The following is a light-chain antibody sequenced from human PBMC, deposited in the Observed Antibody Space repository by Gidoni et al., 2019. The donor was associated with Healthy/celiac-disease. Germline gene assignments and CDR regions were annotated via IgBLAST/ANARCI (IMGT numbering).Light chain of an antibody. Sequence: DNVMTQSPLFLPVTPGEPASISCRSSQSLLHSNGYNYLDWYLQKPGQSPQLLIYLGSNRASGVPDRFSGSGAGTDFTLKISRVEAEDVGVYYCMQALQTPWAFGQGTKVEIK. CDR1: QSLLHSNGYNY. CDR2: LGS. V-gene: IGKV2-28*01. J-gene: IGKJ1*01. CDR3: MQALQTPWA.